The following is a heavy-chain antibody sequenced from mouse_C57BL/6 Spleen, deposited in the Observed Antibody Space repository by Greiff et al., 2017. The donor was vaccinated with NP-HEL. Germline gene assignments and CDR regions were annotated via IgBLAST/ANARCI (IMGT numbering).Heavy chain of an antibody. CDR2: IDPSVSYT. Sequence: QVQLQQPGAELVKPGASVKLSCKASGYTFTSYWMQWVKQRPGQGLEWIGEIDPSVSYTNYNQKFKGKATLTVDTSSSTAYMQLSSLTSEDSAVYYCARSRSYGNSYYYAMDYWGQGTSVTVSS. CDR1: GYTFTSYW. V-gene: IGHV1-50*01. D-gene: IGHD2-1*01. CDR3: ARSRSYGNSYYYAMDY. J-gene: IGHJ4*01.